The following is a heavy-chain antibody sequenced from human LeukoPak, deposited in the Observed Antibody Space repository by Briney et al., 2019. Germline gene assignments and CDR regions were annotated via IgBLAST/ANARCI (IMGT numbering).Heavy chain of an antibody. CDR1: GFTFSSYD. CDR3: IRGDYYGLGKQPFDI. CDR2: IDAAGGT. D-gene: IGHD3-10*01. J-gene: IGHJ3*02. V-gene: IGHV3-13*04. Sequence: PGGSLRLSCAASGFTFSSYDMHWVRQATGKGLEWVSAIDAAGGTYSLVSVKGRFTISRENAKNSLYLQMNSLTAGDTAVYYCIRGDYYGLGKQPFDIWGQGTMVTVSS.